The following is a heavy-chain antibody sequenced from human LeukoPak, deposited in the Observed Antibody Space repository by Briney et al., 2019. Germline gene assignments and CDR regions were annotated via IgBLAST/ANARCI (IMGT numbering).Heavy chain of an antibody. V-gene: IGHV3-48*04. CDR1: GFTFSSYG. CDR2: ISSSGSTI. D-gene: IGHD4-11*01. Sequence: PGGSLRLSCAASGFTFSSYGMHWVRQAPGKGLEWVSYISSSGSTIYYADSVKGRFTISRDNAKGTLYLQMSSLRAEDTAVYYCTGHHQAYSRTYWGQGTLVTVSS. J-gene: IGHJ4*02. CDR3: TGHHQAYSRTY.